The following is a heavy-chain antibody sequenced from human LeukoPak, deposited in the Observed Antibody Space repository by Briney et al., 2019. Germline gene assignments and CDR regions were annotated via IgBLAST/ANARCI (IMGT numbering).Heavy chain of an antibody. V-gene: IGHV3-23*01. CDR2: ISGNGGGT. J-gene: IGHJ4*02. CDR1: GFTFRSYG. CDR3: AKGDCSSTSCYAPADY. Sequence: GGSLRLSCAASGFTFRSYGMSWVRQAPGKGLEWVSAISGNGGGTYYADSVKGRFTISRDNSKNTLYLQMNSLRAEDTAVYYCAKGDCSSTSCYAPADYWGQGTLATVSS. D-gene: IGHD2-2*01.